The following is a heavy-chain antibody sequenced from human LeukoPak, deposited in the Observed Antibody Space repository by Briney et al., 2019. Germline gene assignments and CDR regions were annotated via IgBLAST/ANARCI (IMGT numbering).Heavy chain of an antibody. J-gene: IGHJ6*02. Sequence: GGSLRLSCAASGFTFSSYAMNWVRQAPGKGLEWVSSISSSGTYIYYADSVKGRFTMSRDNAKNSVYLQMNSLRAEDTAVYYCARDDLGLWFVSRNYYYYGMDVWGQGTTVAVSS. D-gene: IGHD3-10*01. CDR3: ARDDLGLWFVSRNYYYYGMDV. V-gene: IGHV3-21*06. CDR2: ISSSGTYI. CDR1: GFTFSSYA.